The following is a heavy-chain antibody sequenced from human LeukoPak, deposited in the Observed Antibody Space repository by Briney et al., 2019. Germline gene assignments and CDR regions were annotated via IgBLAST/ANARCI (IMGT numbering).Heavy chain of an antibody. CDR3: ARGRSPYYFDY. CDR1: GGSISSYY. Sequence: SSETLSLTCTVSGGSISSYYWSWLRQPAGKGLEWIGRIYTSGSTNYNPSFKSRVTMSVDTSKNQFSLKLSSVTAADTAVYYCARGRSPYYFDYWGQGTLVTVSS. V-gene: IGHV4-4*07. J-gene: IGHJ4*02. CDR2: IYTSGST. D-gene: IGHD6-13*01.